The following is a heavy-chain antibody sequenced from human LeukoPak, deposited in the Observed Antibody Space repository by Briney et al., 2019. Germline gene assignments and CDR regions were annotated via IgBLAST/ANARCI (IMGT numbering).Heavy chain of an antibody. D-gene: IGHD6-13*01. Sequence: PGGSLRLSCAASGFTFSSYSMNWVRQAPGKGLEWVSSISSSSSYIYYADSVKGRFTISRDNAKNSLYLQMNSLRAEDTAVYYCAREKTAAGTFDYWGQGTLVTVSS. CDR1: GFTFSSYS. CDR3: AREKTAAGTFDY. CDR2: ISSSSSYI. V-gene: IGHV3-21*01. J-gene: IGHJ4*02.